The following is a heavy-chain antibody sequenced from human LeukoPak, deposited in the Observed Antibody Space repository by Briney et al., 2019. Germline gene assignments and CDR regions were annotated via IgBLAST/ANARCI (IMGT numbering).Heavy chain of an antibody. CDR1: GDSISYFY. J-gene: IGHJ2*01. D-gene: IGHD6-13*01. V-gene: IGHV4-4*07. Sequence: SETLSLTCSVSGDSISYFYWSWIRQAAGKGLEWIGRVSSSGSTDYNASLKSRVTMSVDTSKNQFSLKLSSVTAADTAVYYCARVSSSWYQDWYFDLRGRGTLVTVSS. CDR2: VSSSGST. CDR3: ARVSSSWYQDWYFDL.